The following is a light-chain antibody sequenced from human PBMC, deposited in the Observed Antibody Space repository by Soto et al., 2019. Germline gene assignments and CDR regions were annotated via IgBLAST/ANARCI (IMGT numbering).Light chain of an antibody. CDR1: GGSIATDY. Sequence: NFMLTQPHSVSESPGKTITISCTGSGGSIATDYVQWYQQRPGSAPTTVIYADNQRPSGVPDRFSGSIDRSSNSASLTISGLKTEDEADYYCQSHDGTDMVFGGGTKLTVL. J-gene: IGLJ2*01. CDR2: ADN. V-gene: IGLV6-57*02. CDR3: QSHDGTDMV.